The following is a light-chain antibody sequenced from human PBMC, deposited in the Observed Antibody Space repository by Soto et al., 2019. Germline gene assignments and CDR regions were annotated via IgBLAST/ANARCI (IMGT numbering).Light chain of an antibody. Sequence: EIVLTQSPATLSLSPGERATLSCRASQSINRHLAWYRQKPGQAPRLLIYDASNRATGIPARFSGSGSGTDFTLTISSLQSEDFAVYYCQQSSNWPRTFGQGTKVDI. CDR2: DAS. CDR1: QSINRH. CDR3: QQSSNWPRT. V-gene: IGKV3-11*01. J-gene: IGKJ1*01.